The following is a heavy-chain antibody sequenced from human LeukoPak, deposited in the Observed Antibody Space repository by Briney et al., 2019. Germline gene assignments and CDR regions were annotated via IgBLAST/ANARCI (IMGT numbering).Heavy chain of an antibody. Sequence: PSETLSLTCTVSGYSISSGYYWDWIRQPPGKGLEWIGSIYHSERTYYNPSLKSRVTISVDTSKDQFSLKLSSVTAADTALYFCARDLDVVIVPAAIGYWGQGTLVTVSS. D-gene: IGHD2-2*01. J-gene: IGHJ4*02. CDR1: GYSISSGYY. CDR3: ARDLDVVIVPAAIGY. V-gene: IGHV4-38-2*02. CDR2: IYHSERT.